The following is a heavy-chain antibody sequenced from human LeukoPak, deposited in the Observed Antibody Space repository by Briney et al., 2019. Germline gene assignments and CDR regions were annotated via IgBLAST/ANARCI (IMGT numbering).Heavy chain of an antibody. CDR1: GFTFSSYS. Sequence: GGSLRLSCAASGFTFSSYSMNWVRQAPGKGLEWVSSISSGSSYIYYADSVKGRFTISRDNAKNSLYLQMNSLRAEDTAVYYCARDERDVVVTAIPRGWFDPWGQGTLVTVSS. V-gene: IGHV3-21*01. J-gene: IGHJ5*02. D-gene: IGHD2-21*02. CDR2: ISSGSSYI. CDR3: ARDERDVVVTAIPRGWFDP.